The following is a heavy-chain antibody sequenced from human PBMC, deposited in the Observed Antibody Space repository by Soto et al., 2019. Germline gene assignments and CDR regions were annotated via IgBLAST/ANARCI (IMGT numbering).Heavy chain of an antibody. D-gene: IGHD5-18*01. Sequence: QLQLQESGPGLVKPSETLSLTCTVSGGSISRSSFYWVWIRQPPGKGLDWIVSIYYSGSTYYNPSLQSRVTISVDTSKNQFSLKLSSVTAADTAVYYCASRGYSYGRPFDPWGQGTLVTVSS. J-gene: IGHJ5*02. CDR1: GGSISRSSFY. CDR3: ASRGYSYGRPFDP. CDR2: IYYSGST. V-gene: IGHV4-39*01.